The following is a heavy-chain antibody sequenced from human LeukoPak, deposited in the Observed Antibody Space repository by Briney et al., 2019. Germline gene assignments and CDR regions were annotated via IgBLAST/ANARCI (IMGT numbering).Heavy chain of an antibody. CDR1: GFTFSSYS. CDR3: ARFEMVRGVIKPY. J-gene: IGHJ4*02. D-gene: IGHD3-10*01. Sequence: PGGSLRLSCAASGFTFSSYSMNWVRQAPGKGLEWVSSISSSSSYIYYADSVKGRFTISRDNAKNSLYLQMNSLRAEDTAVYYCARFEMVRGVIKPYWGQGTLVTVSS. CDR2: ISSSSSYI. V-gene: IGHV3-21*01.